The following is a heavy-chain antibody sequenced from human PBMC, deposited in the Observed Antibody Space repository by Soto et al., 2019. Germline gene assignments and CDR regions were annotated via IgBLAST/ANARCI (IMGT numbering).Heavy chain of an antibody. D-gene: IGHD2-2*01. CDR1: GYIFSSHC. CDR2: ISPGGGRT. J-gene: IGHJ6*02. Sequence: ASVKVSCKASGYIFSSHCIYWVRQAPGQGLQWMGIISPGGGRTSYAQKFQGRVTMTRDMSTSTVYMELTSLRYEDTAVYYCARDVSGPGASYVMDVWGQGTTVTVSS. CDR3: ARDVSGPGASYVMDV. V-gene: IGHV1-46*01.